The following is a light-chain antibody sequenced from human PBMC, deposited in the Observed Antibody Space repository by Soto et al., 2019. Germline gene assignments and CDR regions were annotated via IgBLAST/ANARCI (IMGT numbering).Light chain of an antibody. CDR1: SSDVGGYMY. Sequence: QSVLTQPASVSGSPGQSITISCTGTSSDVGGYMYVSWYQQHPDKAPKLMIYEVSNRPSGVSNRFSGSKSGNTASLTISGLQAEDEADYYCSSYKSRSALYVFGTGTKVTVL. V-gene: IGLV2-14*01. CDR3: SSYKSRSALYV. J-gene: IGLJ1*01. CDR2: EVS.